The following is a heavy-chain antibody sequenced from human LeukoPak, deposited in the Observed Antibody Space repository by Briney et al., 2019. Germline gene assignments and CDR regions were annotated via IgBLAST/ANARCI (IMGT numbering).Heavy chain of an antibody. CDR2: ISYDGSNK. V-gene: IGHV3-30-3*01. J-gene: IGHJ4*02. CDR1: GFTFSSYA. D-gene: IGHD3-3*01. CDR3: ARDRPHDFWSGYYGPI. Sequence: GGSLRLSCAASGFTFSSYAMHWVRQAPGKGLEWVAVISYDGSNKYYADSVKGRFTISRDNSKNTLYLQMNSLRAEDTAVYYCARDRPHDFWSGYYGPIRGQGTLVTVSS.